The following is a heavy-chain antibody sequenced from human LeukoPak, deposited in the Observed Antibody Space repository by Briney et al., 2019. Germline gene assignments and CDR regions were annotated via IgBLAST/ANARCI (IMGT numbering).Heavy chain of an antibody. J-gene: IGHJ4*02. CDR2: IYYSGST. V-gene: IGHV4-59*12. CDR3: AREGRTTPDYYFDY. Sequence: SETLSLTCTVSGGSISSYYWSWIRQPPGKGLEWIGYIYYSGSTNYNPSLKSRVTISVDTSKNQFSLKLSSVTAADTAVYYCAREGRTTPDYYFDYWGQGTLVTVSS. CDR1: GGSISSYY. D-gene: IGHD1-1*01.